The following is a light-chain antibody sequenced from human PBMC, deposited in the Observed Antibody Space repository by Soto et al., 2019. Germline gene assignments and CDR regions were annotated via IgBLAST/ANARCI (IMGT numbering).Light chain of an antibody. CDR3: QQHYSTPT. Sequence: DIVMTQSRDSLGVSLGERATINCKSSQSVLYSSNNKNYLAWYQQTPGQPPKLLIYWASTRGSGVPDRFSGSGSGTDFTLTISSLQAEDVAVYHCQQHYSTPTFGQGTKVDIK. J-gene: IGKJ1*01. CDR1: QSVLYSSNNKNY. CDR2: WAS. V-gene: IGKV4-1*01.